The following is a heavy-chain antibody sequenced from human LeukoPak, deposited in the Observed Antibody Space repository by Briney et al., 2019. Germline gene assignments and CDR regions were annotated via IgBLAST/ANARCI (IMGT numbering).Heavy chain of an antibody. V-gene: IGHV3-30*18. Sequence: GGSLRLSCTASGSTFSNYAMHSVRQAPGKGLEWVAVVSSDGHNTYYAASMQGRFTISRDNSNNALYLQMVSLRTEDTAVYYRAKDGDSLHDIYRGWYFDHCGQGALVTVSS. J-gene: IGHJ4*02. CDR3: AKDGDSLHDIYRGWYFDH. D-gene: IGHD3-22*01. CDR1: GSTFSNYA. CDR2: VSSDGHNT.